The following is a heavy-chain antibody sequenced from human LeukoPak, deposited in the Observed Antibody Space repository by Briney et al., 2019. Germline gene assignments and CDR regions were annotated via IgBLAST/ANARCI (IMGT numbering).Heavy chain of an antibody. CDR2: IYPADSDT. CDR1: GYSFINYW. CDR3: ARPGIRLWLADY. Sequence: GESLKISCQVSGYSFINYWIGWVRQMPGKGLESMGIIYPADSDTTYSPSFQGQVTISADKSISTAYLQWSSLKASDTAMYYCARPGIRLWLADYWGQGTLVTVSS. V-gene: IGHV5-51*01. J-gene: IGHJ4*02. D-gene: IGHD5-18*01.